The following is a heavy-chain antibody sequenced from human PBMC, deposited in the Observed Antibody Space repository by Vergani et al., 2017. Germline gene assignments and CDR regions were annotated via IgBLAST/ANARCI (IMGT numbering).Heavy chain of an antibody. CDR1: GYTFTGYY. CDR2: INPNSGGT. V-gene: IGHV1-2*02. D-gene: IGHD3-22*01. Sequence: QVQLVQSGAEVKKPGASVKVSCKASGYTFTGYYMHWVRQAPGQGLEWMGCINPNSGGTNYAQKFQGRVTMTRDTSISTAYMELSRLRSDDTAVYYCARSLGTHYYDSSGYYSPAFDYWGQGTLVTVSS. CDR3: ARSLGTHYYDSSGYYSPAFDY. J-gene: IGHJ4*02.